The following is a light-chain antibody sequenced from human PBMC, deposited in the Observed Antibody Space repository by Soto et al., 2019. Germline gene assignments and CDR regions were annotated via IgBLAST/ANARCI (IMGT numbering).Light chain of an antibody. J-gene: IGKJ1*01. CDR3: QQSYSTPWT. CDR2: AAS. CDR1: QSMSSF. V-gene: IGKV1-39*01. Sequence: DIQMTQSPSSLSASVGDRVTITCRASQSMSSFLNWYQQKPGKAPKLLIFAASSLQSGVSSRFSGSGSGTDFTLTISSLQAEDFATYYCQQSYSTPWTFGQGTKVEIK.